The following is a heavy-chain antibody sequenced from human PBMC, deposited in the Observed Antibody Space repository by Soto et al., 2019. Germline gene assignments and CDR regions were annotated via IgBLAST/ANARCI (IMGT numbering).Heavy chain of an antibody. V-gene: IGHV1-2*02. CDR3: ARDRSKVAATLRYYYYRMDV. D-gene: IGHD2-15*01. CDR2: INPNSGGT. J-gene: IGHJ6*02. Sequence: GASVKVSCKASGYTFTGYYMHWVRQAPGQGLEWMGWINPNSGGTNYAQKFQGRVTMTRDTSISTAYMELSRLRSDDTAVYYCARDRSKVAATLRYYYYRMDVRGQGTTVTVSS. CDR1: GYTFTGYY.